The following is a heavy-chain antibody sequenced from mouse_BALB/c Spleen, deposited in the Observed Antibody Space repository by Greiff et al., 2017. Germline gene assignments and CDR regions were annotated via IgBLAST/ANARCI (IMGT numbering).Heavy chain of an antibody. CDR3: AREIYYGNYDYAMDY. Sequence: EVMLVESGGGLVQPGGSRKLSCAASGFTFSSFGMHWVRQAPEKGLEWVAYISSGSSTIYYADTVKGRFTISRDNPKNTLFLQMTSLRSEDTAMYYCAREIYYGNYDYAMDYWGQGTSVTVSS. CDR2: ISSGSSTI. CDR1: GFTFSSFG. J-gene: IGHJ4*01. D-gene: IGHD2-1*01. V-gene: IGHV5-17*02.